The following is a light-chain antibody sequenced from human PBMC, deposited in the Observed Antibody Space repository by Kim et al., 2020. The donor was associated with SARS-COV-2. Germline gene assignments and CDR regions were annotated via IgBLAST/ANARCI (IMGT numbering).Light chain of an antibody. CDR3: QQSYSTAYT. V-gene: IGKV4-1*01. Sequence: RATINCKSSQSVLYSSNNRNYLAWYQQKPRQPPKLLIYWASTRESGVPDRFSGSGSGTDFTLTISSLQPEDFATYYCQQSYSTAYTFGQGTKLEI. J-gene: IGKJ2*01. CDR1: QSVLYSSNNRNY. CDR2: WAS.